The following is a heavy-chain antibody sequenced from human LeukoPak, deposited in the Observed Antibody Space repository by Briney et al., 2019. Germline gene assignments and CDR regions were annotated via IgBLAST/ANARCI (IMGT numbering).Heavy chain of an antibody. CDR2: INPSGGTT. CDR3: ARVWRQLGPLDY. D-gene: IGHD6-6*01. J-gene: IGHJ4*02. CDR1: GYTFTSYY. V-gene: IGHV1-46*01. Sequence: ASVKVSCKASGYTFTSYYIHWVRQAPGQGLEWMGIINPSGGTTSYAQKLQGRVTMTTDTSTSTAYMELRSLRSDDTAVYYCARVWRQLGPLDYWGQGTQVTVSS.